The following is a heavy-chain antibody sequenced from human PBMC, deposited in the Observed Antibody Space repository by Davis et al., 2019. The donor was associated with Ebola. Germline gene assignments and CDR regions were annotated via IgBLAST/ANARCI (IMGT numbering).Heavy chain of an antibody. D-gene: IGHD3-10*01. Sequence: GESLKISCKGSGYGFADYLVAWVRQTPGKGLEWMGIIYAGDSDSRYSPSFEGQVTISVDRSITTAYLQWRSLRASDTAIYYCARQESLYGWSDYWGQGTLVTVSS. V-gene: IGHV5-51*01. CDR2: IYAGDSDS. CDR3: ARQESLYGWSDY. CDR1: GYGFADYL. J-gene: IGHJ4*02.